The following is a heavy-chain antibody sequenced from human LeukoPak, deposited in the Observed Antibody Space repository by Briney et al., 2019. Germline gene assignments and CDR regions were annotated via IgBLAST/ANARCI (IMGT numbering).Heavy chain of an antibody. V-gene: IGHV4-39*01. Sequence: SETLSPTCTVSGGSISTTYYWGWIRQPPGKGLEWIGTIYYSGSTYYNPSLKSRFTISVDTSKNQFSLRLNSVTAADTAVYYCARLTYYDFWTAGGWFDPWGQETLVTVSS. D-gene: IGHD3/OR15-3a*01. CDR3: ARLTYYDFWTAGGWFDP. CDR1: GGSISTTYY. CDR2: IYYSGST. J-gene: IGHJ5*02.